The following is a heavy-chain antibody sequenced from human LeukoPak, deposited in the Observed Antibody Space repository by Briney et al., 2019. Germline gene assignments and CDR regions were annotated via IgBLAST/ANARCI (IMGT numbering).Heavy chain of an antibody. V-gene: IGHV4-59*02. D-gene: IGHD3-9*01. CDR3: ARGARYFDFDY. CDR1: GGSVSSYY. Sequence: PSETLSLTCTVSGGSVSSYYWSWIRQPPGKGLEWIGYIYYSGSTNYNPSLKSRVTISVDTSKNQFSLKLSSVTAADTAVYYCARGARYFDFDYWGQGTLVTVSS. CDR2: IYYSGST. J-gene: IGHJ4*02.